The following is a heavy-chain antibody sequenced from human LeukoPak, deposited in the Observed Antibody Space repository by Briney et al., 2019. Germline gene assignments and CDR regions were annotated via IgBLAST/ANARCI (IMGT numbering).Heavy chain of an antibody. D-gene: IGHD6-13*01. CDR2: INPNSGGT. Sequence: ASVKVSCKVSGYTFTGYYIHWVRQAPGQGLEWMGWINPNSGGTNFAQKFQGRVAMTRDTSISTAYMELNRLTSDDTAVYYCARDSGSSSNFYFYMDVWGKGTTVTVSS. CDR3: ARDSGSSSNFYFYMDV. V-gene: IGHV1-2*02. J-gene: IGHJ6*03. CDR1: GYTFTGYY.